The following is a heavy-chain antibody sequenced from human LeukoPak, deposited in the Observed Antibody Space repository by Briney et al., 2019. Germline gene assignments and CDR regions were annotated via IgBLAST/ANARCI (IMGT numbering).Heavy chain of an antibody. Sequence: ASVKVSCKASGYTFTSYGISWVREAPGQGLEWMGWISAYNGNTNYAQKLQGRVTMTTDTSTSTAYMELRSLRSDDTAVYYCTRRIAVAGTAYYYYIYVCGKGTTVTVSS. D-gene: IGHD6-19*01. CDR1: GYTFTSYG. J-gene: IGHJ6*03. CDR3: TRRIAVAGTAYYYYIYV. V-gene: IGHV1-18*01. CDR2: ISAYNGNT.